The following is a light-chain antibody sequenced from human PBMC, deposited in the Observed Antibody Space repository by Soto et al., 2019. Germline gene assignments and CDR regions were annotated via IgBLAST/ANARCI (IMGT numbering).Light chain of an antibody. J-gene: IGKJ1*01. Sequence: EIVLTQSPGTLSLSPGERATISCSSSQSVSSSYLAWYQQKPGQAPRLLIYGASSRATGIPDRFSGSGSGTDFTLTISRLEPEDFAVYYCQQYDSSPKKFGQGTKGDIK. CDR1: QSVSSSY. V-gene: IGKV3-20*01. CDR3: QQYDSSPKK. CDR2: GAS.